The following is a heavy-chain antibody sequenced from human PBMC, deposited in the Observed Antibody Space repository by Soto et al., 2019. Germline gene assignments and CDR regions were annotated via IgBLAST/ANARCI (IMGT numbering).Heavy chain of an antibody. J-gene: IGHJ6*02. CDR2: ISGYNGDT. CDR3: AKHGQPPYHYYGMDV. CDR1: GYTFSRYG. Sequence: QGQLVQSGPEAKKPGASVKVSCKASGYTFSRYGISWVRQAPGQGLEWMGWISGYNGDTKYAQKVQGRVTMTIDTSTYTASMELRSLTSDDTAIYYCAKHGQPPYHYYGMDVWGQGTTVTVSS. V-gene: IGHV1-18*01.